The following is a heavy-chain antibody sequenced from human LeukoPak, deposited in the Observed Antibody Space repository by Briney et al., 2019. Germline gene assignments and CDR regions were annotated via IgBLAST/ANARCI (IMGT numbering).Heavy chain of an antibody. Sequence: SETLSLTCTVSGGSLSSYLWSWLRQPPGKGLEWIGYIYYSGSTNYNPSLKSRVTILVDTSKNQFSLKVSSVTAADTAVYYCARGQYSGSCFDNWGQGSLVTVSS. CDR1: GGSLSSYL. CDR3: ARGQYSGSCFDN. J-gene: IGHJ4*02. CDR2: IYYSGST. V-gene: IGHV4-59*01. D-gene: IGHD1-26*01.